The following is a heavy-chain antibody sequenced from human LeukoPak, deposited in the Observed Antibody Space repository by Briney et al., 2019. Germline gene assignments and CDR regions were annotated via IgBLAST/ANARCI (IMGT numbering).Heavy chain of an antibody. J-gene: IGHJ4*02. D-gene: IGHD3-22*01. V-gene: IGHV1-69*13. CDR3: ARENYYDGSGSPSASAPVDH. CDR2: IIPIFGTA. Sequence: ASVKVSCKASGVTFSSYAISWVRQAPGQGLEWMGGIIPIFGTANYAQKFQGRVTITADESTSTAYMELSSLRSEDTAVYYCARENYYDGSGSPSASAPVDHWGQGTLVTVSS. CDR1: GVTFSSYA.